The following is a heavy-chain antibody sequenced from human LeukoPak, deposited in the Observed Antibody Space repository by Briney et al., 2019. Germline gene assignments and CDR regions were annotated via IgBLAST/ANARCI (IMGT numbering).Heavy chain of an antibody. Sequence: PGKSLRLSCAASGFSFNNYAMYWVRQAPGKGLEWVALISYDGGDKYYTDSVKGRFTISRDNSKNTLYLQMNSLRAEDTAVYYCARERHYDILTGYFAPKHDAFDIWGQGTMVTVSS. CDR3: ARERHYDILTGYFAPKHDAFDI. D-gene: IGHD3-9*01. J-gene: IGHJ3*02. CDR2: ISYDGGDK. V-gene: IGHV3-30*04. CDR1: GFSFNNYA.